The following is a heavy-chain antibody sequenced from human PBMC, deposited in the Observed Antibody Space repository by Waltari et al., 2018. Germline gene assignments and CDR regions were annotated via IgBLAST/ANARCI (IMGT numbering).Heavy chain of an antibody. CDR2: INPNSGGT. Sequence: QVQLVQSGAEVKKPGASVKVSCKASGYTFTGYYMHWVRQAPGQGLEWMGWINPNSGGTNYAQKCQGRVTMTRDTSISTAYMELSRLRSDDTAVYYCARGLSGTGGFDWFDPWGQGTLVTVSS. CDR1: GYTFTGYY. V-gene: IGHV1-2*02. CDR3: ARGLSGTGGFDWFDP. J-gene: IGHJ5*02. D-gene: IGHD1-26*01.